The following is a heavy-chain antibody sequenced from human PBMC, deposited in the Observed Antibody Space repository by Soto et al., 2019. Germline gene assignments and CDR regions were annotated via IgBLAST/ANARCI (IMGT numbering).Heavy chain of an antibody. CDR2: ISAYNGNT. V-gene: IGHV1-18*01. D-gene: IGHD6-13*01. CDR1: GYTFTSYG. Sequence: QVQLVQSGAEVKKPGASVKVSCKASGYTFTSYGISWVRQAPGQGLEWMGWISAYNGNTNYAQKLPGRVTMTTDTSTSTAYMELRSLRSDDTAVYYCARDELGSSSWYGGGWFDPWGQGTLVTVSS. J-gene: IGHJ5*02. CDR3: ARDELGSSSWYGGGWFDP.